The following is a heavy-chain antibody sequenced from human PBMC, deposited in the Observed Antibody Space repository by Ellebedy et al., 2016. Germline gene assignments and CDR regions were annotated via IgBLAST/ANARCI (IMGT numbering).Heavy chain of an antibody. CDR2: VFYGGST. D-gene: IGHD6-6*01. CDR3: ARDVCLYSSSPSFDS. V-gene: IGHV4-59*02. CDR1: GGSVDTYY. J-gene: IGHJ4*02. Sequence: GSLRLSXTVSGGSVDTYYWTWIRQSPGKGLEWIGYVFYGGSTKYNPSLRSRVTISLDPSKNQFSLKVTSVAAADTAVYYCARDVCLYSSSPSFDSWGQGTLVTASS.